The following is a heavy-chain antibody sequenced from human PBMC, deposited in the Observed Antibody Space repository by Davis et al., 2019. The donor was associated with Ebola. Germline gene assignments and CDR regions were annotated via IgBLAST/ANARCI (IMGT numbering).Heavy chain of an antibody. Sequence: PSETLSLTCTVSGGSISSYYWSWIRQPPGKGLEWIGYIYYSGSTNYNPSLKSRVTISVDTSKNQFSLKLSSVTAADTAVYYCARGGYGSGSYYRHLYSFDYWGQGTLVTVSS. CDR1: GGSISSYY. CDR2: IYYSGST. D-gene: IGHD3-10*01. CDR3: ARGGYGSGSYYRHLYSFDY. V-gene: IGHV4-59*01. J-gene: IGHJ4*02.